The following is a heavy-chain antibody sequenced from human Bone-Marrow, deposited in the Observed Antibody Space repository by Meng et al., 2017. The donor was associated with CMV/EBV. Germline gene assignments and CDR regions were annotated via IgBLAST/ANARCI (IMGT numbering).Heavy chain of an antibody. V-gene: IGHV3-23*01. D-gene: IGHD2-2*01. J-gene: IGHJ6*01. CDR1: GFTFSSYS. Sequence: GESLKISCAASGFTFSSYSMNWVRQAPGKGLEWVSAIRGNGDITHYADSVRGRFTISRDNSKNTLYLQMHSLRAEDTAVYYCAKWKPGDFVVPAAITGYYGMDVWGQGTTVTVSS. CDR2: IRGNGDIT. CDR3: AKWKPGDFVVPAAITGYYGMDV.